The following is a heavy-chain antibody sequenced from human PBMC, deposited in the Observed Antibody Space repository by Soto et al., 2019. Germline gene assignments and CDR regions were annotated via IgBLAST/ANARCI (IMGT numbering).Heavy chain of an antibody. Sequence: ASVKVSCKASGYTFTSYDISWVRQAPGQGLEWMGWISAYNGNTNYAQKLQGRVTMTTDTSTSTAYMELRSLRSDDTAVYYCAREEVAGAVAGTRGASAFDIWGQGTMVTVSS. V-gene: IGHV1-18*01. CDR3: AREEVAGAVAGTRGASAFDI. J-gene: IGHJ3*02. CDR2: ISAYNGNT. CDR1: GYTFTSYD. D-gene: IGHD6-19*01.